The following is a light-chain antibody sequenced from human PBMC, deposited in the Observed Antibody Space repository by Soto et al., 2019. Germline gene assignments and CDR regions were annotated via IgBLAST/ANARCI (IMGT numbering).Light chain of an antibody. Sequence: EIQLTQSPSSVSASVGDRVSITCRASQGSSSWLAWYQQKPGKAPNLLIYAASSLQSGVPSRFSGSGSGTDFTLTISSLQPEDFATYYCQQANSFLVTFAPGTKVDIK. CDR1: QGSSSW. CDR2: AAS. CDR3: QQANSFLVT. V-gene: IGKV1-12*01. J-gene: IGKJ3*01.